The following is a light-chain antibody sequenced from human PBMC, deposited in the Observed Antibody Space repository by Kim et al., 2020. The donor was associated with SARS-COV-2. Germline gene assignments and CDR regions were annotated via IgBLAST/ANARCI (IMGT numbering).Light chain of an antibody. CDR2: AAS. CDR1: QSVSSSN. CDR3: QQYGSSPLT. Sequence: SPGERATLSCRASQSVSSSNLAWYQQKAGQAPRLLSYAASRRATDIPDRFSGSGSGTDFTLTISRLEPEDFALYYCQQYGSSPLTFGGGTKVDIK. V-gene: IGKV3-20*01. J-gene: IGKJ4*01.